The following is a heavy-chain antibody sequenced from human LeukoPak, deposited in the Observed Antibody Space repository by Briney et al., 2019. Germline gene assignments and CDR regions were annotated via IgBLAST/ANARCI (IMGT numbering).Heavy chain of an antibody. CDR2: IYYSGST. J-gene: IGHJ4*02. Sequence: PETLSLTCTVSGGSISSYYWSWIRQPPGKGLEWIGYIYYSGSTNYNPSLKSRVTISVDTSKNQFSLKLSSVTAADTAVYYCATGYDILTGPFDYWGQGTLVTVSS. V-gene: IGHV4-59*01. CDR3: ATGYDILTGPFDY. CDR1: GGSISSYY. D-gene: IGHD3-9*01.